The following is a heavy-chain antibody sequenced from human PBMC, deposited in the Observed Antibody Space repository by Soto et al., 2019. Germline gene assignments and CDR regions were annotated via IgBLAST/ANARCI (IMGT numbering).Heavy chain of an antibody. J-gene: IGHJ4*02. CDR2: INPNNGDT. CDR1: GYFFTSHY. D-gene: IGHD3-10*01. V-gene: IGHV1-2*06. CDR3: AREINYGGGSFSLGL. Sequence: RASVKVSCKTSGYFFTSHYIHWVRLAPGRGLEWMGRINPNNGDTNSPQKFQGRVTMTSDTSISTAYMEMSGLRSDDTALYYCAREINYGGGSFSLGLWGQGTLVTVSS.